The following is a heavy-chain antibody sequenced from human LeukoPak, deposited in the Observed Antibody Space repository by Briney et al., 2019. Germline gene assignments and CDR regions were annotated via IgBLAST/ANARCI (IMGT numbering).Heavy chain of an antibody. Sequence: SETLSLTCTVSGGSISSYYWNWIRQPPGKGLEWIGYVSYSGSTNYSPSLKSRVTISGDTSKNQFSLRLSSVTAADTAVYYCVRGGYSYGYIYWGQGTLVTVSS. V-gene: IGHV4-59*01. CDR2: VSYSGST. CDR1: GGSISSYY. D-gene: IGHD5-18*01. J-gene: IGHJ4*02. CDR3: VRGGYSYGYIY.